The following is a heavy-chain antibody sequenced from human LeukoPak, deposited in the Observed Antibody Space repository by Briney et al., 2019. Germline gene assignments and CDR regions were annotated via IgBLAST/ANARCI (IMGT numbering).Heavy chain of an antibody. CDR1: GFTFSSYS. D-gene: IGHD3-22*01. V-gene: IGHV3-48*02. CDR2: ISSSSSTI. Sequence: GGSLRLSCAASGFTFSSYSMNWVRQAPGKGLEWVSYISSSSSTIYYADSVKGRFTISGDNAKNSLYLQMNSLRDEDTAVYYCAQYTYYYDSSGYYQEYFQHWGQGTLVTVSS. CDR3: AQYTYYYDSSGYYQEYFQH. J-gene: IGHJ1*01.